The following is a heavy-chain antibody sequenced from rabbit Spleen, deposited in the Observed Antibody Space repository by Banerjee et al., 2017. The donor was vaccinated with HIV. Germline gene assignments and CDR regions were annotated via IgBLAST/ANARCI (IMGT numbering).Heavy chain of an antibody. CDR3: ARDAASSFSSYGMDL. J-gene: IGHJ6*01. V-gene: IGHV1S40*01. CDR1: GFSFSSGYN. CDR2: IYAGYSGST. D-gene: IGHD8-1*01. Sequence: QSLEESGGGLVQPEGSLTLTCTASGFSFSSGYNMCWVRQAPGKGLEWIACIYAGYSGSTYYASWAKGRFTISKTSSTTVTLQMTSLTAADTATYFCARDAASSFSSYGMDLWGPGTLVTVS.